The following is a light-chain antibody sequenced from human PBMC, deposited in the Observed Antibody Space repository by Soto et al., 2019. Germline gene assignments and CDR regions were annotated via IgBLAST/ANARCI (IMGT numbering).Light chain of an antibody. CDR1: QSVSVNS. V-gene: IGKV3-20*01. CDR3: QQSYSTLWT. CDR2: AAS. Sequence: ENVLTQYPGALSMSPEERATLSCRASQSVSVNSLAWYQQKGGQAPRLLIYAASTRATGVPDRFSGSGSGTDFTLTISSLQPEDFATYYCQQSYSTLWTFGQGAKVDI. J-gene: IGKJ1*01.